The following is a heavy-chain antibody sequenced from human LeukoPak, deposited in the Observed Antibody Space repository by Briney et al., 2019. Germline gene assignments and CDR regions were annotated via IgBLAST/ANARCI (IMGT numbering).Heavy chain of an antibody. D-gene: IGHD6-13*01. CDR3: ARQVGYSSRLRYFDY. V-gene: IGHV4-39*01. J-gene: IGHJ4*02. CDR1: GGSISDSSYS. Sequence: SETLSLTCSVSGGSISDSSYSWGWIRQPPGKGLEWIGTIYYSGSAYYNSSLKSRVTISVDTSKNQFSLRLSSVIAADTAVYYCARQVGYSSRLRYFDYWGQGTLVTVSS. CDR2: IYYSGSA.